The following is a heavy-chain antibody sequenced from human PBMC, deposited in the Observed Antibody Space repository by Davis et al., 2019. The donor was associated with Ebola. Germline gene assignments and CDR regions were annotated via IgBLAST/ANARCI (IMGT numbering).Heavy chain of an antibody. CDR3: ASSIGTSRILFYMDV. V-gene: IGHV3-30-3*01. D-gene: IGHD2-15*01. Sequence: GESLKISCAASGFTFSSYAMHWVRQAPGKGLEWVAVISYDGSNKYYADSVKGRFTISRDNSKNTLYLQRNSLRAEDTAVYYCASSIGTSRILFYMDVWGKGTTVTVSS. CDR1: GFTFSSYA. CDR2: ISYDGSNK. J-gene: IGHJ6*03.